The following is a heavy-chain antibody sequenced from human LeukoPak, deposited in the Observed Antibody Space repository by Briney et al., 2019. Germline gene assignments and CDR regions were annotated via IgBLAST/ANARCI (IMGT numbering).Heavy chain of an antibody. CDR3: ARDFWSGYYTEA. D-gene: IGHD3-3*01. Sequence: GGSLRLSCEFSGFTFSTYAMNWVRKAPGKGLEWISYISGSSSGSTSIIHYADSVKGRFTISRDNAKNPLHLQMDSLSAEGTAVYYCARDFWSGYYTEAWGQGALVIVSS. CDR1: GFTFSTYA. J-gene: IGHJ5*02. CDR2: ISGSSSGSTSII. V-gene: IGHV3-48*04.